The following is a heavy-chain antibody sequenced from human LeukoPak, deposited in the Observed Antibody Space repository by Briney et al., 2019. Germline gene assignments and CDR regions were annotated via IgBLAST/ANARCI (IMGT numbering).Heavy chain of an antibody. CDR2: TYYRSKWFN. Sequence: SQTLSLICDISGDSVSSNSVTWNWIRQSPSRGLEWLGRTYYRSKWFNDYAVSVRSRITINPDTSKNQFSLQLNSVTPEDTAVYYCARGVFPAFDIWGQGTMVTVSS. CDR3: ARGVFPAFDI. D-gene: IGHD3-10*01. V-gene: IGHV6-1*01. CDR1: GDSVSSNSVT. J-gene: IGHJ3*02.